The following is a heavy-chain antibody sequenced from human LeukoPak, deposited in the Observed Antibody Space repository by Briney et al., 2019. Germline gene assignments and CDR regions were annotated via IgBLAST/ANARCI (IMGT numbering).Heavy chain of an antibody. CDR2: IYQSGTS. D-gene: IGHD3-10*01. CDR3: VRAGEALLFDY. Sequence: SETLSLTCSVSGYSISSGYYWGWIRQPPGKGLEWIGSIYQSGTSYSNPSLESRVTMSVDTSKNQFSLKLSSVTAADTAVYYCVRAGEALLFDYWGQGTLVTVSS. CDR1: GYSISSGYY. V-gene: IGHV4-38-2*02. J-gene: IGHJ4*02.